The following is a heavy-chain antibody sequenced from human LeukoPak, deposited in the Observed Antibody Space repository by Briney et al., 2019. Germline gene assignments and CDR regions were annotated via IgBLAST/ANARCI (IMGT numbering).Heavy chain of an antibody. D-gene: IGHD5-18*01. V-gene: IGHV4-59*08. CDR1: GGSLCSYY. Sequence: PTESLSLTCTVPGGSLCSYYWSSIPQPPAKGQERVGYIYYSGRTNYNTSLKSRVTLSLDTSKHQFSLKLSSVAAADTAVYYCARLFPSRSHQQLGYYYYYMDVWGKGTTVTVSS. CDR2: IYYSGRT. CDR3: ARLFPSRSHQQLGYYYYYMDV. J-gene: IGHJ6*03.